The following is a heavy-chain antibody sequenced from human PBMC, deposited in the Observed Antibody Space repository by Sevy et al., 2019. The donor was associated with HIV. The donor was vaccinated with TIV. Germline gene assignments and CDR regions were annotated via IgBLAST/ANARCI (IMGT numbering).Heavy chain of an antibody. V-gene: IGHV3-33*01. J-gene: IGHJ4*02. Sequence: GGSLRLSCAASGFTFSTYGMHWVRQAPGKGLEWVAVIWFDGSNTYYADSVKGRFTIASDIAKNTLHVQMNSLRVEDTAVYYCARDLEFYDYGDYGPAFMPDYWGQGTLVTVSS. CDR3: ARDLEFYDYGDYGPAFMPDY. CDR2: IWFDGSNT. D-gene: IGHD4-17*01. CDR1: GFTFSTYG.